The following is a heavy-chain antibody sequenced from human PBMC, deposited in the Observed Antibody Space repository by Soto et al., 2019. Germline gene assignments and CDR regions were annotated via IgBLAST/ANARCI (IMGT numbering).Heavy chain of an antibody. CDR3: AHRLHYYDSSGYWEV. V-gene: IGHV2-5*02. Sequence: GLDLEWLALIYWDDDKRYSPSLKSRLTITKDTSKNQVVLTMTNMDPVDTATYYCAHRLHYYDSSGYWEVWGQGTMVTVSS. CDR2: IYWDDDK. D-gene: IGHD3-22*01. J-gene: IGHJ3*01.